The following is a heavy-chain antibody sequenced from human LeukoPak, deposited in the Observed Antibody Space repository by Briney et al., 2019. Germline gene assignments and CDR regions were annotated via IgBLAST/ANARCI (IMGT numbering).Heavy chain of an antibody. CDR1: GGSISSYY. D-gene: IGHD3-22*01. J-gene: IGHJ4*02. CDR3: ASRDSSGYWF. CDR2: IYYSGST. V-gene: IGHV4-59*01. Sequence: SETLSLTCTVSGGSISSYYWSWIRQPPGKGLEWIGYIYYSGSTNYNPSFKSRVTISVDTSKNQFSLKLSSVTAADTAVYYCASRDSSGYWFWGQGTLVTVSS.